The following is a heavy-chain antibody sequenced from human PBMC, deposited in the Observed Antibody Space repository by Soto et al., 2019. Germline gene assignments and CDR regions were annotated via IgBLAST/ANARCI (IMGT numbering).Heavy chain of an antibody. CDR1: GFTVSSNY. D-gene: IGHD6-19*01. CDR3: ARKYSSGWPFDY. V-gene: IGHV3-66*01. J-gene: IGHJ4*02. Sequence: GGSLRLSCAASGFTVSSNYMSWVRQAPGKGLEWVSVIYSGGSTYYADSVKGRFTISRDNSKNTLYLQMNSLRAGDTAVYYCARKYSSGWPFDYWGQGTLVTVSS. CDR2: IYSGGST.